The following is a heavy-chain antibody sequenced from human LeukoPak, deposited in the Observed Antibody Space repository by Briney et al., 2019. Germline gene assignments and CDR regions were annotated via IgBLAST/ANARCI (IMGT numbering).Heavy chain of an antibody. CDR2: IIPILGIA. CDR1: GYTLTGYY. CDR3: ARSGQLELRSSPDY. J-gene: IGHJ4*02. V-gene: IGHV1-69*02. Sequence: SVKVSCKASGYTLTGYYMHWVRQAPGQGLEWMGRIIPILGIANYAQKFQGRVTITADKSTSTAYMELSSLRSEDTAVYYCARSGQLELRSSPDYWGQGTLVTVSS. D-gene: IGHD1-7*01.